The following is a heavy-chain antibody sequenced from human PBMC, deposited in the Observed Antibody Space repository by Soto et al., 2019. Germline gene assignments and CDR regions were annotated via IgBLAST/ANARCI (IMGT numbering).Heavy chain of an antibody. CDR3: AKEGDSSGYYYSKDY. J-gene: IGHJ4*02. Sequence: AGSLRLSFAASGFTFSSYGMHWVRQAPGKGLAWVAVIWYDGSNKYYADSVKGRFTISRDNSKNTLFLQMNSLRAEETAVYYCAKEGDSSGYYYSKDYWAQGTLVTVS. D-gene: IGHD3-22*01. V-gene: IGHV3-33*06. CDR2: IWYDGSNK. CDR1: GFTFSSYG.